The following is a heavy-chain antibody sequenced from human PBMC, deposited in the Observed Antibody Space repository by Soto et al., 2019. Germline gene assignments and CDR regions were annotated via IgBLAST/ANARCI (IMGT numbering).Heavy chain of an antibody. Sequence: LGESLKISCKGSGYSFTSYWIGWVRQMPGKGLEWMGIIYPGDSDTRYSPSFQGQVTISADKSISTAYLQWSSLKASDTAMYYCARHGAAAAGPHYYYYGMDVWGQGTTVTVSS. CDR1: GYSFTSYW. CDR3: ARHGAAAAGPHYYYYGMDV. J-gene: IGHJ6*02. V-gene: IGHV5-51*01. D-gene: IGHD6-13*01. CDR2: IYPGDSDT.